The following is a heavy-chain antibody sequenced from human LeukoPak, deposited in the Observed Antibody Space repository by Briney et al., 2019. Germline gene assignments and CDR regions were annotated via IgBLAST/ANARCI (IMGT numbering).Heavy chain of an antibody. Sequence: GGSLRLSCAASRFTFSDYYMSWIRQAPGKGLEWVSYISSSSSYTNYADSVKGRFTISRDNAKNSLYLQMNSLRAEDTAVYYCARDGSGSPDYWGQGTLVTVSS. CDR3: ARDGSGSPDY. CDR1: RFTFSDYY. V-gene: IGHV3-11*06. D-gene: IGHD3-10*01. CDR2: ISSSSSYT. J-gene: IGHJ4*02.